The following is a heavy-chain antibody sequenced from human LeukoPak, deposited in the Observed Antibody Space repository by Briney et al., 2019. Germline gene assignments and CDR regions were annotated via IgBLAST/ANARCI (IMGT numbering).Heavy chain of an antibody. Sequence: GGSLRPSCAASGFTFSSYAMSWVRQAPGKGLEWVSAISGSGGSTYYADSVKGRFTISRDNSKNTLYLQMNSLRAEDTAVYYCAKDKAAFPDFDYWGQGTLVTVSS. CDR1: GFTFSSYA. J-gene: IGHJ4*02. CDR2: ISGSGGST. CDR3: AKDKAAFPDFDY. V-gene: IGHV3-23*01. D-gene: IGHD2-15*01.